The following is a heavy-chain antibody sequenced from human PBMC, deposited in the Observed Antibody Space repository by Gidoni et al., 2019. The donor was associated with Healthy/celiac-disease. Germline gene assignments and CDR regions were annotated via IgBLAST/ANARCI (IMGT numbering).Heavy chain of an antibody. CDR3: ARVAGNDFDY. D-gene: IGHD1-1*01. V-gene: IGHV4-31*03. J-gene: IGHJ4*02. CDR2: IYYSGST. CDR1: GGSISSGGYY. Sequence: QVQLQESGPGLVQPSPTLSLTGPFSGGSISSGGYYWSWIRQHPGKGLEWIGYIYYSGSTYYNPSLKSRVTISVDTSKNQFSLKLSSVTAADTAVYYCARVAGNDFDYWGQGTLVTVSS.